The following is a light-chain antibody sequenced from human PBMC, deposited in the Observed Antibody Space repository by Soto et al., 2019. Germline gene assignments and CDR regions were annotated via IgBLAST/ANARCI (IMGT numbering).Light chain of an antibody. CDR1: QSISSY. J-gene: IGKJ1*01. CDR3: QEYNNYWT. Sequence: DIQMTQSPSSLSASVGNRVTITCRASQSISSYLNWYQQKPGKAPKLLIYAASSLQSGVPSRFSGGGSGTEFTLTISSLHPDDFATYYCQEYNNYWTFGQGTKVDIK. CDR2: AAS. V-gene: IGKV1-39*01.